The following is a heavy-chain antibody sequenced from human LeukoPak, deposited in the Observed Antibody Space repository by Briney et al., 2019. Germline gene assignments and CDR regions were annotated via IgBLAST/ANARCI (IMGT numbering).Heavy chain of an antibody. Sequence: GGSLRLSCTASGFTFSDYSMSWVRQAPGAGLEWVLSISPAGDSTTDADSVKGRYTISRDNSKSTLYLQMNGLTAEDTALYYCARRLVTAGITDFFDSWGQGTLVSVSS. CDR3: ARRLVTAGITDFFDS. CDR2: ISPAGDST. CDR1: GFTFSDYS. J-gene: IGHJ4*02. D-gene: IGHD2-2*01. V-gene: IGHV3-23*01.